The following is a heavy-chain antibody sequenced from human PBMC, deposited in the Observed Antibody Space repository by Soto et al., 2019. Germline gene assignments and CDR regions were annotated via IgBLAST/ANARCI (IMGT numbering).Heavy chain of an antibody. J-gene: IGHJ4*02. V-gene: IGHV1-3*01. Sequence: GATVKVSCKASGYTFTSYAMHWVRQAPGQRLEWMGWINAGNGNTKYSQKFQGRVTITRDTSASTAYMELSSLRSEDTAVYYCARSIVGATAADYWGQGTLVTVSS. CDR1: GYTFTSYA. D-gene: IGHD1-26*01. CDR3: ARSIVGATAADY. CDR2: INAGNGNT.